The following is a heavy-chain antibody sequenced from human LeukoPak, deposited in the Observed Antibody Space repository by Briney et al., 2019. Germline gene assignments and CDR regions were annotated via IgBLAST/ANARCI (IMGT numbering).Heavy chain of an antibody. V-gene: IGHV1-2*02. CDR2: INPNSGRT. D-gene: IGHD3-9*01. CDR3: ARDSSDVLTGYYHF. J-gene: IGHJ4*02. Sequence: ASVKVSCKTSGYTFNDYYVHWVRQAPGQGLEWMGWINPNSGRTNYAPKFQGRVTLTTDTSISTAYMEPSSLISGDTALYFCARDSSDVLTGYYHFWGQGTLVTVSS. CDR1: GYTFNDYY.